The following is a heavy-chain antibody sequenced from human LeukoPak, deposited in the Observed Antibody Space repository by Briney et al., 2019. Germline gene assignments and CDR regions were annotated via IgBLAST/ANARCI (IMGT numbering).Heavy chain of an antibody. CDR3: ARDIPEYYDSSSSNFDY. V-gene: IGHV3-7*01. D-gene: IGHD3-22*01. Sequence: GGSLRLSCAASGFTFSSDWVSWVRKAPGKGLEWVANIKQDGSEKYYVDSVKGRFTISRDKAKNSLYLQMNSLRAEDTAVYYCARDIPEYYDSSSSNFDYWGQATLVTVSS. CDR2: IKQDGSEK. J-gene: IGHJ4*02. CDR1: GFTFSSDW.